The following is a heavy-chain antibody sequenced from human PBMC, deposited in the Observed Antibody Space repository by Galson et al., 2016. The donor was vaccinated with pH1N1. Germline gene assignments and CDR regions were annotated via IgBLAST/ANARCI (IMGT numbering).Heavy chain of an antibody. Sequence: QSGAEVTKPGKSLKISCKGSGYSFTNYWIGWVRQMPGKGLEWMGIIYPSDSDTRYSPSFQGQVTISADKSIRTAYLQWSSLKASDTAIYYCARGAGSPDSYYYYGMDVWGQGTTVTVSS. CDR1: GYSFTNYW. V-gene: IGHV5-51*01. CDR3: ARGAGSPDSYYYYGMDV. D-gene: IGHD6-13*01. CDR2: IYPSDSDT. J-gene: IGHJ6*02.